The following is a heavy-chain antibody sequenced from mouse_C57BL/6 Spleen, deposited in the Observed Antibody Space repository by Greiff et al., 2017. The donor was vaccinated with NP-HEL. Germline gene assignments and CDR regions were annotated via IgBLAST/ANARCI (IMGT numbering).Heavy chain of an antibody. Sequence: QVQLQQSGAELVKPGASVKLSCKASGYTFTSYWMHWVKQRPGQGLEWIGMIHPNSGSTNYNEKFKSKATLTVDKSSSTAYMQLSSLTSEDSAVYYCARDGSNYLYAMDYWGQGTSVTVSS. CDR2: IHPNSGST. D-gene: IGHD2-5*01. CDR3: ARDGSNYLYAMDY. CDR1: GYTFTSYW. J-gene: IGHJ4*01. V-gene: IGHV1-64*01.